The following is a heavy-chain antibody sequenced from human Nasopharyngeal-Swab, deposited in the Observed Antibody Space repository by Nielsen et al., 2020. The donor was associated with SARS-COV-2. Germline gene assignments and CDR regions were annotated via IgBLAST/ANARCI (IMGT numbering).Heavy chain of an antibody. V-gene: IGHV4-59*01. D-gene: IGHD3-10*01. J-gene: IGHJ6*02. CDR2: IYYSGST. CDR3: ARDREIAYVSGSYYRRYYYGMDV. CDR1: GGSISSYY. Sequence: SETLSLTCTVSGGSISSYYWSWIRQPPGKGLEWIGYIYYSGSTNYNPFLKSRVTISVDTSKNQFSLKLSSVTAADTAVYYCARDREIAYVSGSYYRRYYYGMDVWGQGTTVTVSS.